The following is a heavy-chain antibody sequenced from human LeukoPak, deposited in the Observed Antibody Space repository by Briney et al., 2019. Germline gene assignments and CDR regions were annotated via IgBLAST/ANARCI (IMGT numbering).Heavy chain of an antibody. CDR2: ISGSGGST. CDR1: GFTFSSYG. D-gene: IGHD3-22*01. Sequence: GGTLRLSCAASGFTFSSYGMSWVRQAPGKGLEWVSAISGSGGSTYYADSVKGRFTISRDNSKNTLYLQMNSLRAEDTAVYYCAKTSITVIVVKSWGQGTLVTVSS. J-gene: IGHJ4*02. CDR3: AKTSITVIVVKS. V-gene: IGHV3-23*01.